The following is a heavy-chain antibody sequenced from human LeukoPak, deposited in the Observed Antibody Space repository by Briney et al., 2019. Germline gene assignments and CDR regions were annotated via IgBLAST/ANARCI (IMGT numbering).Heavy chain of an antibody. CDR2: INSNGNT. Sequence: SETLSLICTVSGGSISTYYWSWIRQPAGKGPEWIGRINSNGNTNYNPSLKSRVSMSVDTSKNHFSPNVSSVTAADTAVYYCARDRLGFRVDVWGEGTTVTVSS. CDR3: ARDRLGFRVDV. V-gene: IGHV4-4*07. CDR1: GGSISTYY. J-gene: IGHJ6*04. D-gene: IGHD3-10*01.